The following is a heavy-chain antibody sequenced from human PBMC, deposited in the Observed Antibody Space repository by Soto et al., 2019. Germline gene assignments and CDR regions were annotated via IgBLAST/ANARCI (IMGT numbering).Heavy chain of an antibody. V-gene: IGHV1-2*04. CDR1: GYTFTGYY. J-gene: IGHJ4*02. CDR3: ARAKDDILTGYYNY. Sequence: GASVKVSCKASGYTFTGYYMHWVRQALGQGLEWMGWINPNSGGTNYAQKFQGWVTMTRDTSISTAYMELSRLRSDDTAVYYCARAKDDILTGYYNYWGQGTLVTVSS. CDR2: INPNSGGT. D-gene: IGHD3-9*01.